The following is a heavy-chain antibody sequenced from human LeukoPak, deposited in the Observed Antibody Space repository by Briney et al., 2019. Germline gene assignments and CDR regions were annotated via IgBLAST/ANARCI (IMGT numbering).Heavy chain of an antibody. CDR2: ISSSSSTI. CDR3: ARDGPPYDSSGYYPY. Sequence: TGGSLRLSCAASGFTFSSYNMDWVRQAPGKGLEWVSYISSSSSTIYYADSVKGRFTISRDNAKNSLYLQMNSLRAEDTAVYYCARDGPPYDSSGYYPYWGQGTLVTVSS. V-gene: IGHV3-48*01. J-gene: IGHJ4*02. CDR1: GFTFSSYN. D-gene: IGHD3-22*01.